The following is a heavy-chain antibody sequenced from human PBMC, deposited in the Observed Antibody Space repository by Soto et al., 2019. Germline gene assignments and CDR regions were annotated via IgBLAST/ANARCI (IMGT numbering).Heavy chain of an antibody. Sequence: QVQLVQSGAAVKRPGASVKVSCKASGYTFTSYDFNWVRQAPGQGLEWRGWVNPNSGNTDYAQKFQGRVTMTRNTSIRTAYMELSSLRSEDTAVYYCARASYLDPAFDIWGQGTMVTASS. CDR1: GYTFTSYD. CDR2: VNPNSGNT. CDR3: ARASYLDPAFDI. J-gene: IGHJ3*02. V-gene: IGHV1-8*01. D-gene: IGHD2-2*03.